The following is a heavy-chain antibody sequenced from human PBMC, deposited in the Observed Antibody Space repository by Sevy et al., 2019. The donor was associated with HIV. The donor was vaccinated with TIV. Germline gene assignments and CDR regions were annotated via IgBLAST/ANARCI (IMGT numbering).Heavy chain of an antibody. CDR1: GFTFDDYA. J-gene: IGHJ6*02. Sequence: SLRLSCAASGFTFDDYAMHWVRQAPGKGLEWVSGISWNSGSIGYADSVKGRFTIYRDNAKNSLYLQMNSLRAEDTALYYCAKEGYCSSTSCWALNYYYYGMDVWGQGTTVTVSS. CDR2: ISWNSGSI. CDR3: AKEGYCSSTSCWALNYYYYGMDV. V-gene: IGHV3-9*01. D-gene: IGHD2-2*01.